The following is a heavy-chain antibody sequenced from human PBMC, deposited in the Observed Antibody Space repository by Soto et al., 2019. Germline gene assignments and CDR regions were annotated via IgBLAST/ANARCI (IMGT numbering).Heavy chain of an antibody. Sequence: EVQLVESGGGLVQPGRSLRLSCAASGFTFDDYAMHWVRQAPGKGLEWVSGISWNSGSIGYADSVKGRFTISRDNAKNSLFLQMNSLRAEDTALYYCAKERVDRITGTTNSIDAFDIWGQGTMVTVSS. CDR1: GFTFDDYA. J-gene: IGHJ3*02. D-gene: IGHD1-7*01. CDR2: ISWNSGSI. V-gene: IGHV3-9*01. CDR3: AKERVDRITGTTNSIDAFDI.